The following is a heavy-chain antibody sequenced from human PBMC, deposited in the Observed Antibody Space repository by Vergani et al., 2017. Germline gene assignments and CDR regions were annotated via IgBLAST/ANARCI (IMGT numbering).Heavy chain of an antibody. J-gene: IGHJ4*02. V-gene: IGHV4-31*03. CDR3: ARYFVEWELLGTYFDY. D-gene: IGHD1-26*01. CDR2: IYYSGST. Sequence: QVQLQESGPGLVKPSQTLSLTCTVSGGSISSGGYYWSWIRQHPGKGLEWIGYIYYSGSTYYNPSLKSRVTIPVDTSKNRFSLKLCSVTAADTAVYYCARYFVEWELLGTYFDYWGQGTLVTVSS. CDR1: GGSISSGGYY.